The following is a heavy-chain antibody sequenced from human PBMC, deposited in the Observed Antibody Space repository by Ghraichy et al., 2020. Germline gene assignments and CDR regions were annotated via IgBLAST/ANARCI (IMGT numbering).Heavy chain of an antibody. CDR2: ISSSSSYI. J-gene: IGHJ6*02. CDR3: ARDLTYYDILTGYSYGMDV. V-gene: IGHV3-21*01. CDR1: GFTFSSYS. Sequence: GGSLRLSCAASGFTFSSYSMNWVRQAPGKGLEWVSSISSSSSYIYYADSVKGRFTISRDNAKNSLYLQMNSLRAEDTAVYYCARDLTYYDILTGYSYGMDVWGQGTTVTVSS. D-gene: IGHD3-9*01.